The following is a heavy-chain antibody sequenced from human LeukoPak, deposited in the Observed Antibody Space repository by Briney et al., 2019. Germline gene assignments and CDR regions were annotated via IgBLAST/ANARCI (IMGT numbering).Heavy chain of an antibody. CDR2: ITSSSSSI. V-gene: IGHV3-48*02. Sequence: GGSLRLSCAASGFTFSSYSMNWVRRAPGKGREWISYITSSSSSIHYADSVKGRFTVSRGNAKNSVYLQMKSLRDADTAVYYCARHYYGSGSVAHWGQGTLVTVSS. CDR1: GFTFSSYS. J-gene: IGHJ4*02. CDR3: ARHYYGSGSVAH. D-gene: IGHD3-10*01.